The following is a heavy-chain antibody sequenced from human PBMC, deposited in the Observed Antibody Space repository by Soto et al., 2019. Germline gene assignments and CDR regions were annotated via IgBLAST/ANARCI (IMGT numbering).Heavy chain of an antibody. CDR3: AKDHFTPGSSGYYSYDCMDV. J-gene: IGHJ6*02. D-gene: IGHD3-10*01. CDR1: GFTFSSYG. CDR2: ISGSDGST. V-gene: IGHV3-23*01. Sequence: EVQLLESGGGLVQPGGSLRLSCAASGFTFSSYGMSWVRQGPGTGLEWVSTISGSDGSTYFADSVKGRFTISRDNSKNTLYLQMNSMRAEDTAVYYCAKDHFTPGSSGYYSYDCMDVWGQGTTVTVSS.